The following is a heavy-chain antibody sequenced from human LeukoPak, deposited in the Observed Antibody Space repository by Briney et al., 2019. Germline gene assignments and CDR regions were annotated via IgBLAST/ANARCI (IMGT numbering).Heavy chain of an antibody. Sequence: GESLKISCKGSGSRFTSYWIGWVRQMPGKGLEWMGIIYPGDSDTRYSPSFQGQVTISADKSISTAYLQWSSLKASDTAMYYCARGVEMATIHYYYYMDVWGKGTTVTVSS. CDR2: IYPGDSDT. V-gene: IGHV5-51*01. CDR3: ARGVEMATIHYYYYMDV. CDR1: GSRFTSYW. J-gene: IGHJ6*03. D-gene: IGHD5-24*01.